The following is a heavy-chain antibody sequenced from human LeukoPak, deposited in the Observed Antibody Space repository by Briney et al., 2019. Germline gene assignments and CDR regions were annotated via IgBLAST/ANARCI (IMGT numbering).Heavy chain of an antibody. CDR2: MDTYRGSA. Sequence: ASVKVSCKASGYTFISYGVGWVRQAPGQGLEWMGWMDTYRGSANYAQNLEARVTVTTDTSTTTVCMELRSLRSDDTAVYYCARPNTDATGYYFDYWGQGTLVTVSS. D-gene: IGHD1-1*01. CDR3: ARPNTDATGYYFDY. CDR1: GYTFISYG. V-gene: IGHV1-18*01. J-gene: IGHJ4*02.